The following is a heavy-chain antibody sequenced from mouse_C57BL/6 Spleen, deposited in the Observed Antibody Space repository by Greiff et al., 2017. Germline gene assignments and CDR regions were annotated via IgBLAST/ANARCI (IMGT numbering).Heavy chain of an antibody. CDR2: ISDGGSYT. D-gene: IGHD4-1*01. V-gene: IGHV5-4*01. CDR3: AREDGTTYFDY. J-gene: IGHJ2*01. Sequence: DVKLVESGGGLVKPGGSLKLSCAASGFTFSRYAMSWVRQTPEKRLEWVATISDGGSYTYYPDNVKGRFTISRDNAKNNLYLQMSHLKSEDTAMYYCAREDGTTYFDYWGQGTTLTVSS. CDR1: GFTFSRYA.